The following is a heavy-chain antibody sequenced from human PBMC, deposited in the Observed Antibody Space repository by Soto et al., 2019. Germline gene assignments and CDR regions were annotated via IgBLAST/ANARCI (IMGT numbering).Heavy chain of an antibody. CDR2: IYPGDSDT. CDR1: GYSFTSYL. CDR3: ARSQGFLYDRSGYYHRPFDY. V-gene: IGHV5-51*01. Sequence: ESLKISCKGSGYSFTSYLICWVRQMPVKGLEWMGIIYPGDSDTRYSPSFQGQVTISADKSISTAYLQWSSLKASDTAMYYCARSQGFLYDRSGYYHRPFDYWGQRTLVTVSS. D-gene: IGHD3-22*01. J-gene: IGHJ4*02.